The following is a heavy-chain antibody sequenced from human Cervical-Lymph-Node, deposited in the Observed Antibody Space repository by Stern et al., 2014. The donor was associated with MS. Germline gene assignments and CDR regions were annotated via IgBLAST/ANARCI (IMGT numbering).Heavy chain of an antibody. CDR3: ARVSTSFDD. CDR2: ISYDGST. CDR1: GGSISSYY. J-gene: IGHJ4*02. V-gene: IGHV4-59*01. Sequence: VQLEESGPGVVKPSETLSLTCTVSGGSISSYYWSWIRQPPGKGLEVIGYISYDGSTNYNSSLKSRVTISLDTSKKKFFLKLDSVSAADTAVYFCARVSTSFDDWGQGTLVTVSS.